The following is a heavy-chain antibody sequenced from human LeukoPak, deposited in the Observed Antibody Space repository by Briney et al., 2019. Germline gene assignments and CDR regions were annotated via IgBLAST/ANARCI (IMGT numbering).Heavy chain of an antibody. Sequence: SETLSLTCTVSGGSVSSTTYYWSWIRQPPGKGLEWIASINYSGSTYYNPSLKSRVTISVDTSENQFSLKLSSVTAAGTAVYYCARYVVYGSGKYYFDYWGQGTLVTVSS. J-gene: IGHJ4*02. V-gene: IGHV4-39*01. CDR1: GGSVSSTTYY. CDR2: INYSGST. D-gene: IGHD3-10*01. CDR3: ARYVVYGSGKYYFDY.